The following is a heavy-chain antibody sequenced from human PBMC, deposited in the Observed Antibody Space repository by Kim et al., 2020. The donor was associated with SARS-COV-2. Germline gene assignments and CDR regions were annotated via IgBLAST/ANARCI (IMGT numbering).Heavy chain of an antibody. CDR1: GFTFSSYA. J-gene: IGHJ4*02. CDR3: ANWESDIQLLWFGELLSDDSRSRSGGV. V-gene: IGHV3-23*01. Sequence: GGSLRLSCAASGFTFSSYAMSWVRQAPGKGLEWVSAISGSGGSTYYADSVKGRFTISRDNSKNTLYLQMNSLRAEDTAVYYCANWESDIQLLWFGELLSDDSRSRSGGVWGQGTLVTVSS. D-gene: IGHD3-10*01. CDR2: ISGSGGST.